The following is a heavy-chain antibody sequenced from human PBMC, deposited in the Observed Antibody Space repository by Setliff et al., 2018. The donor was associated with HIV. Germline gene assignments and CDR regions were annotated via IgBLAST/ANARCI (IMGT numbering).Heavy chain of an antibody. CDR3: TRHRVVPAALNWFDP. Sequence: EASVKVSCKASGGTFNSFAINWVRQAPGQGLEWIGKIIPIFGEANYAQKFQGRVTITADESASTAYMELSSLRSEDTAVYYCTRHRVVPAALNWFDPWGQGTLVTVSS. CDR1: GGTFNSFA. V-gene: IGHV1-69*13. D-gene: IGHD2-2*01. CDR2: IIPIFGEA. J-gene: IGHJ5*02.